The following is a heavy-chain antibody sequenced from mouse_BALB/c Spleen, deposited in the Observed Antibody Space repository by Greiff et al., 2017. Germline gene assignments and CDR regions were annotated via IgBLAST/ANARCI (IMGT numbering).Heavy chain of an antibody. CDR2: INPSNGRT. J-gene: IGHJ1*01. CDR1: GYTFTSYW. V-gene: IGHV1S81*02. D-gene: IGHD1-1*01. CDR3: ARPYGSSYWYFDV. Sequence: VQLQQPGAELVKPGASVKLSCKASGYTFTSYWMHWVKQRPGQGLEWIGEINPSNGRTNYNEKFKSKATLTVDKSSSKAYMQLSSLTSEDSAVYYCARPYGSSYWYFDVWGAGTTVTVSS.